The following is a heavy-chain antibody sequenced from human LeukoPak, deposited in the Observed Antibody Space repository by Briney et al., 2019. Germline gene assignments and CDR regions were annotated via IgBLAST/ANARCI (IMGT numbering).Heavy chain of an antibody. CDR2: ISGSGGST. CDR3: ASAIVVVPAATDWDFDY. V-gene: IGHV3-23*01. CDR1: GFTFSSYA. J-gene: IGHJ4*02. Sequence: GGSLRLSCAASGFTFSSYAMSWVRQAPGKGLEWVSAISGSGGSTYYADSVKGRFTISRDNSKNTLYLQMNSLRAEDTAVYYCASAIVVVPAATDWDFDYWGQGTPVTVSS. D-gene: IGHD2-2*01.